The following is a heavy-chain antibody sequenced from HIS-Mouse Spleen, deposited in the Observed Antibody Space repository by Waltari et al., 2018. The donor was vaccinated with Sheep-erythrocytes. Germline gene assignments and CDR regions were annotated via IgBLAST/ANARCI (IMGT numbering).Heavy chain of an antibody. J-gene: IGHJ4*02. CDR2: ITSNSGGT. Sequence: QVQLVQSGAEVKKPGASVKVSCKASGHTFTGYYMHWVRQAPGQWLGWMGWITSNSGGTNSEQRCNGRVTMTRDTAISTAYMELSRLISDDTAVYYCARESGSSPIDYWGQGTLVTGSS. V-gene: IGHV1-2*02. CDR1: GHTFTGYY. CDR3: ARESGSSPIDY. D-gene: IGHD6-19*01.